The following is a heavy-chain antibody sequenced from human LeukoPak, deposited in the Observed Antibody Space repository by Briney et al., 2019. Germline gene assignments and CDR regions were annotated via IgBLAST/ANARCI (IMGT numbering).Heavy chain of an antibody. V-gene: IGHV3-30-3*01. CDR3: ARDQRSYYYGSGSYYKVYYHGMDV. CDR1: GFTFSSYA. J-gene: IGHJ6*02. D-gene: IGHD3-10*01. CDR2: ISYDGSNK. Sequence: GGSLRLSCAASGFTFSSYAMHWVRQAPGKGLEWVAVISYDGSNKYYADSVKGRFTISRDNSKNTLYLQMNSLRAEDTAVYYCARDQRSYYYGSGSYYKVYYHGMDVWGQGTTVTVSS.